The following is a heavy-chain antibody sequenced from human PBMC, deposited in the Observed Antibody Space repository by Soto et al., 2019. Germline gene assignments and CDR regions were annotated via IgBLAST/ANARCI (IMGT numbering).Heavy chain of an antibody. J-gene: IGHJ6*03. CDR3: AETSPLQWYYMDV. Sequence: SQTLSLTCVISWDSVSSNSAAWNWIRQSPSRGLEWLGRTYYRSRWYNDYAVSVRSRITVNADTSKNQFSLHLNSVTPEDTAVYYSAETSPLQWYYMDVRDKGTTVPVSS. CDR2: TYYRSRWYN. V-gene: IGHV6-1*01. D-gene: IGHD6-19*01. CDR1: WDSVSSNSAA.